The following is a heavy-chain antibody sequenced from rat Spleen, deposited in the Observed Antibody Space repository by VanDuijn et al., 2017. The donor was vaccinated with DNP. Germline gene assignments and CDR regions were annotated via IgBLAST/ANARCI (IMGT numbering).Heavy chain of an antibody. Sequence: EVRLVESGGGLVQPGRSLKLSCAASGFTFSDYNMAWVRQAPTKGLEWVASITTSGDSTSSPDSVKGRFTISRDIPQSTLYLQMDSLRSEDTATYYCATHDWTSWGQGVMVTVSS. CDR3: ATHDWTS. V-gene: IGHV5-25*01. J-gene: IGHJ2*01. CDR1: GFTFSDYN. CDR2: ITTSGDST.